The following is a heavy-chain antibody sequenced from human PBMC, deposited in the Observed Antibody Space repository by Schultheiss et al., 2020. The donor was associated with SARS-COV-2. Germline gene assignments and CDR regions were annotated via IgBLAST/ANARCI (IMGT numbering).Heavy chain of an antibody. CDR3: AKGSSPFYYFDSSGYLGYFES. CDR1: GGSISSYY. Sequence: SQTLSLTCTVSGGSISSYYWSWIRQPPGKGLEWIGYIYHSGSTNYNPSLKSRVTISVDTSKNQFSLKLSSVTAADTAVYYCAKGSSPFYYFDSSGYLGYFESWGQGTLVTVSS. D-gene: IGHD3-22*01. J-gene: IGHJ4*02. V-gene: IGHV4-59*12. CDR2: IYHSGST.